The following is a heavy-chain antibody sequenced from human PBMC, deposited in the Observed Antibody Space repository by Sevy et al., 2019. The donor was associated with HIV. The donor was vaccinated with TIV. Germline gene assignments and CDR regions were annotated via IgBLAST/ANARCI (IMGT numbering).Heavy chain of an antibody. D-gene: IGHD6-19*01. CDR1: GFTFRSFD. V-gene: IGHV3-33*01. Sequence: GGSLRLSCAASGFTFRSFDMHWVRQAPGKEPEWVALIYYDGRSKYYADSVKGRFTISRDNSDNTLYLQMNNLGAEDTAVYYCARDLGSGWFPLDYWGQGTLVTVSS. J-gene: IGHJ4*02. CDR3: ARDLGSGWFPLDY. CDR2: IYYDGRSK.